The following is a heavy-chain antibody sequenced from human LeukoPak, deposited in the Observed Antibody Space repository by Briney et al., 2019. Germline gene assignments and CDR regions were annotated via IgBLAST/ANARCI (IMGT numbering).Heavy chain of an antibody. D-gene: IGHD1-1*01. V-gene: IGHV3-15*01. Sequence: GGSLRLSCAASGFTFSDAWMSWVRQAPGKGLEWAGRIKSKSDDGTTDYAAPVKGRFTISRDDSKNTLYLQMNSLKTEDSAVYYCTSYNPVDYWGQGTLVTVSS. CDR3: TSYNPVDY. CDR2: IKSKSDDGTT. J-gene: IGHJ4*02. CDR1: GFTFSDAW.